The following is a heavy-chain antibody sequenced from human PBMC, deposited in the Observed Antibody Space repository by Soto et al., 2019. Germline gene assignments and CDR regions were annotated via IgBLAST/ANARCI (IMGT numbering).Heavy chain of an antibody. CDR2: ISSNGGRT. CDR3: AKDLHWYGMDV. Sequence: EVQLLESGGGLVQPGESLRLSCAASGFTFGNYFMNWVRQAPGKGLESVSDISSNGGRTHYADSVRWRFTISRDNSRNTLYLQMSSLRAEDTALYYGAKDLHWYGMDVWGQGTTVTVSS. J-gene: IGHJ6*02. D-gene: IGHD1-1*01. V-gene: IGHV3-23*01. CDR1: GFTFGNYF.